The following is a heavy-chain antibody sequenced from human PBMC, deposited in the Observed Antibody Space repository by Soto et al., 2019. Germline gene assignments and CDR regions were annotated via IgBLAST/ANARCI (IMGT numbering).Heavy chain of an antibody. D-gene: IGHD3-3*01. V-gene: IGHV1-18*01. CDR1: GYTFTSYG. CDR3: ARGVEYYDFWSGYPPPRMDV. CDR2: ISAYNGNT. J-gene: IGHJ6*02. Sequence: ASVKVSCKASGYTFTSYGISWVRQAPGQGLEWMGWISAYNGNTNYAQKLQGRVTMTTDTSTSTAYMELRSLRSDDTAVYYCARGVEYYDFWSGYPPPRMDVWGQGTTVTVSS.